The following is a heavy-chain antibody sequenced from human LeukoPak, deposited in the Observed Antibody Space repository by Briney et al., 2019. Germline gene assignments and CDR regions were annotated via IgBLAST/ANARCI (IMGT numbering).Heavy chain of an antibody. J-gene: IGHJ4*02. CDR2: IFYSGNT. Sequence: SETLSLTCTVSGXSISSYYGSWIRQPPGKGLEWIGSIFYSGNTYYNPSLRSRLTMSVDTSKNHFSLKLSDVTATDTAIYYCARHREDIVVVPFDYWGQGTLVIVSS. V-gene: IGHV4-59*04. D-gene: IGHD2-2*01. CDR3: ARHREDIVVVPFDY. CDR1: GXSISSYY.